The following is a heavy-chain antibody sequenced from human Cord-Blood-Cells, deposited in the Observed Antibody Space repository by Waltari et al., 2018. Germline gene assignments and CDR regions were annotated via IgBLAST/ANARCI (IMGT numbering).Heavy chain of an antibody. CDR1: GFTFSRYR. V-gene: IGHV3-21*01. D-gene: IGHD1-26*01. CDR3: ARGRPWDTTADDAFDI. Sequence: EVQLVESGGGLVKPGGSLRLPCAASGFTFSRYRMNWVRQAPRKGLAWVSSISSSISYIYYAASVKGRFTISRDNAKNSLYLQMNSLRAEDTAVYYCARGRPWDTTADDAFDIWGQGTMVTVSS. CDR2: ISSSISYI. J-gene: IGHJ3*02.